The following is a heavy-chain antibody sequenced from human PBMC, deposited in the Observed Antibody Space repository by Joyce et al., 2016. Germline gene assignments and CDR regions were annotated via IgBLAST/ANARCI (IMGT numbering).Heavy chain of an antibody. CDR2: IWFDGTNT. J-gene: IGHJ6*02. CDR1: SYG. D-gene: IGHD1-14*01. CDR3: VRDAGSFYYNGMDV. V-gene: IGHV3-33*01. Sequence: SYGMHWVRQAPGKGLDWVAVIWFDGTNTYYADSVKGRFTISRDNSKNTLYLQMSRLRAEDTAVYYCVRDAGSFYYNGMDVWGQGTTVTVSS.